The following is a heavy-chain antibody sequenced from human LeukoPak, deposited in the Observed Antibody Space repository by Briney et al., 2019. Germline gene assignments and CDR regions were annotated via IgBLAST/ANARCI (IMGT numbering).Heavy chain of an antibody. CDR2: IYYSGST. CDR1: GGSISSYY. V-gene: IGHV4-59*01. Sequence: SETLSLTCTVSGGSISSYYWSWIRQPPGKGLEWIGYIYYSGSTNYNPSLKSRVTISVDTSKTQFSLKLSSVTAADTAVYYCARVRYCYGPAYSVWGQGTTVTVSS. D-gene: IGHD5-18*01. J-gene: IGHJ6*02. CDR3: ARVRYCYGPAYSV.